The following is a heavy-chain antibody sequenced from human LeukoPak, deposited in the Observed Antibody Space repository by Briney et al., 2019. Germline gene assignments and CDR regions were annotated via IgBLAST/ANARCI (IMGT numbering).Heavy chain of an antibody. J-gene: IGHJ3*02. CDR1: GYTFTGYY. D-gene: IGHD6-19*01. Sequence: ASVTVSCKASGYTFTGYYMHWVRQAPGQGLEWMGWINPNSGGTNYAQKFQGRVTMTRDTSISTAYMELSRLRSDDTAVYYCARDMGTSGWYRDDAFDIWGQGTMVTVSS. CDR2: INPNSGGT. V-gene: IGHV1-2*02. CDR3: ARDMGTSGWYRDDAFDI.